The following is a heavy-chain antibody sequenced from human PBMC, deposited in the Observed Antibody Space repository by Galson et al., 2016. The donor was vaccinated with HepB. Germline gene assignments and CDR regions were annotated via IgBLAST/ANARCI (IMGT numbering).Heavy chain of an antibody. D-gene: IGHD6-13*01. Sequence: SLRLSCAGSGFTFRSYSMNWVRQAPGKGLEWVSYISRDSSTTHYADSVKGRFTNSRDNAQNSLYLQLNSLRDEDTAVYYCARTYSSTWLDAFDIWGQGTMVTVSS. V-gene: IGHV3-48*02. J-gene: IGHJ3*02. CDR1: GFTFRSYS. CDR2: ISRDSSTT. CDR3: ARTYSSTWLDAFDI.